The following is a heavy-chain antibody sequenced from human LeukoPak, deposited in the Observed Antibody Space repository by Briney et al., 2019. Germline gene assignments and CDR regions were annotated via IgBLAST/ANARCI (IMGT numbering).Heavy chain of an antibody. CDR2: FDPEDGET. CDR1: GYTLTELS. Sequence: ASVKVSCKVSGYTLTELSMHWVRQAPGKGLEWMGGFDPEDGETIYAQKFQGRVTMTEDTSTDTAYMELSSLRSENTAVYYCATGTPRIAAAGISYWGQGTLVTVSS. D-gene: IGHD6-13*01. CDR3: ATGTPRIAAAGISY. J-gene: IGHJ4*02. V-gene: IGHV1-24*01.